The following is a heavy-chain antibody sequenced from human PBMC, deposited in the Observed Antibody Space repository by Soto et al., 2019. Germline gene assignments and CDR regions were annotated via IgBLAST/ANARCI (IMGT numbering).Heavy chain of an antibody. V-gene: IGHV1-46*01. D-gene: IGHD3-22*01. CDR2: INPSGGST. CDR1: GYTFTIYY. Sequence: ASVKVSCKASGYTFTIYYMHWVRQAPGQGLEWMGIINPSGGSTSYAQKFQGRVTMTRDTSTSTVYMELSSLRSEDTAVYYCASSLRGYYYDSSGYFNWFXPWG. CDR3: ASSLRGYYYDSSGYFNWFXP. J-gene: IGHJ5*02.